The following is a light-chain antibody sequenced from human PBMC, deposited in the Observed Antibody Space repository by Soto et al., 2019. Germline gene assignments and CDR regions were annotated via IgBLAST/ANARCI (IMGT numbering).Light chain of an antibody. CDR2: KVS. Sequence: DVVMTQSPLSLPVTLGQPASISCRSSQSLVYSDGNIYLNRFQQRPGQSPRRLICKVSNRDSGVPDRFSGSGSGTDFTLKISRVEAEDVGVYYCMQGTHWSMYTFGQGTKLEIK. V-gene: IGKV2-30*01. J-gene: IGKJ2*01. CDR3: MQGTHWSMYT. CDR1: QSLVYSDGNIY.